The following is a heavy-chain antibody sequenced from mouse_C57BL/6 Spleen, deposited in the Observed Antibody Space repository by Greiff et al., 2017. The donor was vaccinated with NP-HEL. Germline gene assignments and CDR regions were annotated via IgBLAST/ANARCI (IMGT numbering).Heavy chain of an antibody. Sequence: VQLKESGAELVRPGASVKLSCTASGFNIKDDYMHWVKQRPEQGLEWIGWIDPENGDTEYASKFQGKATITADTSSNTAYLQLSSLTSEDTAVYYCTTFNQGYFDYWGQGTTLTVSS. V-gene: IGHV14-4*01. CDR1: GFNIKDDY. CDR2: IDPENGDT. J-gene: IGHJ2*01. CDR3: TTFNQGYFDY.